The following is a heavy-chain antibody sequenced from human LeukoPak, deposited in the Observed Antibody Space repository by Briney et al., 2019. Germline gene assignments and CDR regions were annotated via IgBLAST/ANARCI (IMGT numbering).Heavy chain of an antibody. J-gene: IGHJ4*02. V-gene: IGHV4-39*07. CDR3: AKAEVRGVITHFDY. CDR1: GGSISSNTYY. D-gene: IGHD3-10*01. CDR2: IYYSGST. Sequence: SETLSLTCTVSGGSISSNTYYWGWIRQPPGKGLEWIGSIYYSGSTYYNPSLKSRVTISVDTSKNQFSLMLSSVTAADTAVYYCAKAEVRGVITHFDYWGQGTLVTVSS.